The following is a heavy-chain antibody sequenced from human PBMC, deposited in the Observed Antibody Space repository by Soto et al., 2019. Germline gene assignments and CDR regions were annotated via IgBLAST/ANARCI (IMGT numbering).Heavy chain of an antibody. Sequence: GSLRLSCAASGFTFRSYGMHWVRQAPGKGLEWVAVISYDGINKYYADSVMGRFTISRDNSKNTLDLQVNYLRAEDTAVYYCAKDQRELLIYYYYGMDVWGQGTTVTVS. D-gene: IGHD3-10*01. CDR1: GFTFRSYG. CDR2: ISYDGINK. V-gene: IGHV3-30*18. J-gene: IGHJ6*02. CDR3: AKDQRELLIYYYYGMDV.